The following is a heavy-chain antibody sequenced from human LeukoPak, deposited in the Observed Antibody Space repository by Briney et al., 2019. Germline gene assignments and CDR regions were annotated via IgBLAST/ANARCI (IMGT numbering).Heavy chain of an antibody. CDR3: TRGYSYGYVIDY. D-gene: IGHD5-18*01. V-gene: IGHV3-49*04. CDR1: GFTFGDYA. J-gene: IGHJ4*02. Sequence: PGGYLRLSCTASGFTFGDYAMSWVRQAPGKGLEWVGFIRSKAYAGTREYAASVKGRFTISRDDSKSIAYLQMNSLKTEDTAVYYCTRGYSYGYVIDYWGQGTLVTVSS. CDR2: IRSKAYAGTR.